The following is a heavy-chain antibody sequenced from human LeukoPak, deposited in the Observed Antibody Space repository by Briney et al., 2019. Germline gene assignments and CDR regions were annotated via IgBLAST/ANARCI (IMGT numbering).Heavy chain of an antibody. J-gene: IGHJ5*02. D-gene: IGHD3-10*01. CDR2: FYYSGST. CDR3: ARHERSSITMIRGVKPKKWFDP. V-gene: IGHV4-34*01. Sequence: KASETLSLTCAVYGGSFSGYYWSWIRQPPGKGLEWIGSFYYSGSTYYNPSLKSRVTISVDTSKNQFSLKLSSLTAADTAVYYCARHERSSITMIRGVKPKKWFDPWGQGTLVTVSS. CDR1: GGSFSGYY.